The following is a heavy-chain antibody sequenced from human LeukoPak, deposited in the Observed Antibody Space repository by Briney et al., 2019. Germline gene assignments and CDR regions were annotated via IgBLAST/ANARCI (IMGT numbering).Heavy chain of an antibody. V-gene: IGHV3-23*01. CDR2: ISGSGGST. CDR1: GFTFSSYA. Sequence: GGSLRPSCAAPGFTFSSYAICWVRQPQGKGPGWVSAISGSGGSTYYADSVKGRFTISRDNSKNTLYLQMNSLRAEDTAVYYCANLDYSKGPSLDYWGQGTLVTVSS. CDR3: ANLDYSKGPSLDY. D-gene: IGHD4-11*01. J-gene: IGHJ4*02.